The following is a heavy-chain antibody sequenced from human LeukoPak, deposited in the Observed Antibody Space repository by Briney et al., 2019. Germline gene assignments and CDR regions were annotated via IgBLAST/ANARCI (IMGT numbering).Heavy chain of an antibody. J-gene: IGHJ5*02. CDR3: AKPIVGYCSSTSCLAGNWFDP. CDR1: GFTFSSYA. D-gene: IGHD2-2*01. CDR2: ISGSGGST. Sequence: GGSLRLSCAASGFTFSSYAMSWVRQAPGKGLEWGSAISGSGGSTYYADSVKGRFTISRDNSKNTLYLQMNSLRAEDTAVYYCAKPIVGYCSSTSCLAGNWFDPWGQGTLVTVSS. V-gene: IGHV3-23*01.